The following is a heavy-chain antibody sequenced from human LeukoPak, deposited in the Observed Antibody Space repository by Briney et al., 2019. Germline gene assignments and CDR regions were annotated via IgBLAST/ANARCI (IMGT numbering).Heavy chain of an antibody. V-gene: IGHV3-74*01. D-gene: IGHD3-10*01. CDR2: MKTDGTRM. J-gene: IGHJ4*02. Sequence: GGSLRLSCAASGYRFSNSWMYGVRQGPGKGPVWVSRMKTDGTRMEYADSVKGRFTISRDNAKNTLFLKMSSRGVGDTAVYSCARGGDHGGSYYPDWGQGTRVTVSS. CDR3: ARGGDHGGSYYPD. CDR1: GYRFSNSW.